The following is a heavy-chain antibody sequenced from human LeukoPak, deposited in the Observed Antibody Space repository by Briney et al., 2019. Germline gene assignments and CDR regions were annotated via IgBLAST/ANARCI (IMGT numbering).Heavy chain of an antibody. CDR1: GFTFSDYY. CDR2: ISSSSSTT. D-gene: IGHD3-9*01. V-gene: IGHV3-11*01. J-gene: IGHJ4*02. Sequence: GGSLRLSCAASGFTFSDYYMSWIRQAPGKGLEWVSYISSSSSTTYYADSVKGRFTISRDNSKNTLYLQMNSLRAEDTAVYYCAKDMRFDWTPYYFDYWGQGTLVTVSS. CDR3: AKDMRFDWTPYYFDY.